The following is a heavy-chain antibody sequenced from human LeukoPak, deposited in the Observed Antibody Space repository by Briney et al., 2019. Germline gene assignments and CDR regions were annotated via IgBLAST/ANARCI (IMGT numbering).Heavy chain of an antibody. Sequence: SETLSLTCTVSGGSISNGDYYWSWIRQPPGKGLEWIGYIYYSGSTYYNPSLKSRVTISVDTSKNQFSLKLSSVTAADTAVYYCAREKFSWETGVYWFDPWGQGTLVTVSS. J-gene: IGHJ5*02. D-gene: IGHD3-3*01. CDR3: AREKFSWETGVYWFDP. V-gene: IGHV4-30-4*02. CDR2: IYYSGST. CDR1: GGSISNGDYY.